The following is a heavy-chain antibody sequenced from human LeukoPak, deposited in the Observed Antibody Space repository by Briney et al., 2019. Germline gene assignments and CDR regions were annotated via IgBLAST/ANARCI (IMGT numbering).Heavy chain of an antibody. CDR2: INHSGST. J-gene: IGHJ1*01. CDR3: ARSSLPDYYGSGSYYSQGEYFQH. Sequence: GSLRLSCAASGFTFSSYSMNWIRQPPGKGLEWIGEINHSGSTNYNPSLKSRVTISVDTSKNQFSLKLSSVTAADTAVYYCARSSLPDYYGSGSYYSQGEYFQHWGQGTLVTVSS. V-gene: IGHV4-34*01. D-gene: IGHD3-10*01. CDR1: GFTFSSYS.